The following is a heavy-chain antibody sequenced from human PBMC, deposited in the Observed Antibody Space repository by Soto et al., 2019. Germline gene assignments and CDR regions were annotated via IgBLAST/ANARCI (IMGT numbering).Heavy chain of an antibody. J-gene: IGHJ5*02. CDR1: GYTFTRYA. V-gene: IGHV1-3*01. CDR2: INAGNGNT. Sequence: ASVKVSCKASGYTFTRYAMHWVRQAPGQRLEWMGWINAGNGNTKYSQKFQGRVTITRDTSASTAYMELSSLRSEDTAVYYCARSTGGAAGDWFDPWGQGTLVTVSS. D-gene: IGHD6-13*01. CDR3: ARSTGGAAGDWFDP.